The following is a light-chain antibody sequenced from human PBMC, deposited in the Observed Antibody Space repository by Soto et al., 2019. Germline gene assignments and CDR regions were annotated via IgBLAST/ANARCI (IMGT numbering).Light chain of an antibody. V-gene: IGKV3-20*01. Sequence: ETLLTHSPGTLALCSVEVAMLSGRSSESVNSNYLAWYKQKPGQAQGLIIYGADTRATGIQDRFRGSGSGRDFIITMRGMQPEDFAAYYYKKYGRSPRRFGEGNK. CDR3: KKYGRSPRR. J-gene: IGKJ1*01. CDR2: GAD. CDR1: ESVNSNY.